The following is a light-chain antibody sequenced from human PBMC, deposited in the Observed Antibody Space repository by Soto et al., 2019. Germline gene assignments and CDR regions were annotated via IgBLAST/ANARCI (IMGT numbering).Light chain of an antibody. J-gene: IGKJ3*01. CDR2: LGS. V-gene: IGKV2-28*01. Sequence: VMTQSPLSLPVTPRVPASISSRTTHTLLHSNGYNYLDWYLQKPGQSPQLLIYLGSNRSSGVPDRFSGSGSGTDFTLKISRVEAEDVGVYYCMHALQTGVTFGPGTKVDIK. CDR3: MHALQTGVT. CDR1: HTLLHSNGYNY.